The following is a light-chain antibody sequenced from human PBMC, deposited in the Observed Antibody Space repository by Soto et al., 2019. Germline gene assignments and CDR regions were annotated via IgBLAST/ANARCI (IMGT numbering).Light chain of an antibody. CDR2: DAS. CDR3: QQYNYWPPLT. V-gene: IGKV3-15*01. J-gene: IGKJ4*01. CDR1: QSVSSN. Sequence: ERVMTQSPATLSVSPGERATLSCRASQSVSSNLAWYQQKPGQAPRLLIYDASTRATGVPARFSGSGSGTEFTLTISSLQSADFAVYYCQQYNYWPPLTFGGGTKVEIK.